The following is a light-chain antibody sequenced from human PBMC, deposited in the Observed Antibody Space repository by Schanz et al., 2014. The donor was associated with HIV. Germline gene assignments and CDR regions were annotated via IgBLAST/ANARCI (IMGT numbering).Light chain of an antibody. CDR2: EGT. J-gene: IGLJ2*01. V-gene: IGLV2-23*03. Sequence: HSALPQPASVSGSPGQSITISCTGTSSDVGGYNLVSWYQHHPDKAPKLIIYEGTKRPSGVSDRFSGSKSGNTASLTISGLQAEDEADYYCSSYAGTTTFVVFGGGTKLTVL. CDR3: SSYAGTTTFVV. CDR1: SSDVGGYNL.